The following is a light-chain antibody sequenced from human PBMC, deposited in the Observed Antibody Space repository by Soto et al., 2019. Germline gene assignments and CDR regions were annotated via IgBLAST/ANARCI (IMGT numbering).Light chain of an antibody. CDR1: EDVGNS. Sequence: DIVLTQSPAILSLSPGERATLSCRASEDVGNSFAWYQQSPGQSPRLLIYDVSNRATGIPSRFSGSGSGADFTLTISSLEPDDFAVYYCQQRYNWPRTFGQGTKVDI. V-gene: IGKV3-11*01. CDR3: QQRYNWPRT. J-gene: IGKJ1*01. CDR2: DVS.